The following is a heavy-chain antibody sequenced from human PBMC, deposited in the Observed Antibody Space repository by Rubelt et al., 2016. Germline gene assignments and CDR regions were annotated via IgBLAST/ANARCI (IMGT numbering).Heavy chain of an antibody. Sequence: QITLKESGPMLVKPTQTLTLTCTFSGFSLTTSGVGVGWIRQPPGKALEWLALIYWDDDKRYSSSLKSRLTITKDTSKNQVVLTMTNMDPVDTATYYCSLLPYGGNWFDPWGQGTLVTVPS. CDR3: SLLPYGGNWFDP. D-gene: IGHD4-23*01. J-gene: IGHJ5*02. CDR2: IYWDDDK. V-gene: IGHV2-5*02. CDR1: GFSLTTSGVG.